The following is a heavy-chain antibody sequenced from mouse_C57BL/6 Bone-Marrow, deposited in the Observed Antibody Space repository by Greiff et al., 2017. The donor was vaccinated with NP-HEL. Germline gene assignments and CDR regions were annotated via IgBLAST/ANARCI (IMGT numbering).Heavy chain of an antibody. CDR2: IWRGGST. CDR1: GFSLTSYG. V-gene: IGHV2-5*01. CDR3: ATQVWLPYVPRGY. D-gene: IGHD2-2*01. Sequence: VQLQQSGPGLVQPSQSLSITCTVSGFSLTSYGVHWVRQSPGKGLEWLGVIWRGGSTDYNAAFMSRLSITTDNSKSQVFFKMNSLQADDTAIYYCATQVWLPYVPRGYWGQGTTLTVSS. J-gene: IGHJ2*01.